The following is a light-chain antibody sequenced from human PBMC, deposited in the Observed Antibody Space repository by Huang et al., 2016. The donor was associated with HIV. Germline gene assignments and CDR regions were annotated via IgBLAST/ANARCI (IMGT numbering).Light chain of an antibody. V-gene: IGKV3-20*01. CDR3: QQYVGSPWT. J-gene: IGKJ1*01. CDR2: AAS. CDR1: QSISADY. Sequence: EIVLPQSPGTLSLSPGARATLSCRASQSISADYLAWYQQKPGQAPRLLIYAASSTAAGVPDRCRGSGYGTDFTLTIYRREPEDFAVYFCQQYVGSPWTCGQGTKVEIK.